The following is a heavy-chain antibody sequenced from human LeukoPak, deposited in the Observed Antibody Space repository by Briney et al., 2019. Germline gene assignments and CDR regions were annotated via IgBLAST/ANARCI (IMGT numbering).Heavy chain of an antibody. CDR3: ARDRHQLLPGEDY. Sequence: ASVKVSCKASGYTFTGYYIHWVRQAPGQGLEWMGWINPNSGGTNYAQKFQGRVTMTRDTSISTAYMELSRLRSDDTAVYYCARDRHQLLPGEDYWGQGTLVTVSS. V-gene: IGHV1-2*02. D-gene: IGHD2-2*01. J-gene: IGHJ4*02. CDR2: INPNSGGT. CDR1: GYTFTGYY.